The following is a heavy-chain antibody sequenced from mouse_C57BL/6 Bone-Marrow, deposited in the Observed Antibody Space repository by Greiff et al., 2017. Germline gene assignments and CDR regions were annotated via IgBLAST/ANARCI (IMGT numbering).Heavy chain of an antibody. D-gene: IGHD2-2*01. Sequence: QVQLKESGPELVKPGASVKISCKASGYAFSSSWMNWVKQRPGKGLEWIGRIYPGDGDTNYNGKFKGKATLTADQSSSTAYMQLSSLTSEDSAVYFCASSLRLRRLDYWGQGTTLTVSS. CDR3: ASSLRLRRLDY. V-gene: IGHV1-82*01. J-gene: IGHJ2*01. CDR2: IYPGDGDT. CDR1: GYAFSSSW.